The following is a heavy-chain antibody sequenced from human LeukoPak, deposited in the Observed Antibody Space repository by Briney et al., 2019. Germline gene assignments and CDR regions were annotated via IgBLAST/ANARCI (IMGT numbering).Heavy chain of an antibody. V-gene: IGHV3-30-3*02. CDR1: GFTFSSYA. D-gene: IGHD5-18*01. CDR2: ISYDGSNK. Sequence: PGGSLRLSCAASGFTFSSYAMHWVRQAPGKGLEWVAVISYDGSNKYYADSVKGRFTISRDNSKNTLYLQMNSLRAEDTAVYYCAKSPRIQLWGYYYYYGMDVWGQGTTVTVSS. CDR3: AKSPRIQLWGYYYYYGMDV. J-gene: IGHJ6*02.